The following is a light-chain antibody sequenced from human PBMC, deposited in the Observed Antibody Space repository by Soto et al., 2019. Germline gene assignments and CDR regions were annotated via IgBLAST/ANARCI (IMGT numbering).Light chain of an antibody. CDR3: CSYAGGYVYV. CDR1: GSDIGLYKY. J-gene: IGLJ1*01. CDR2: NVN. V-gene: IGLV2-11*01. Sequence: QSVLTQPRAGSGSPGQSVTISCTGTGSDIGLYKYVPWYQQHPGKTPKLMIYNVNKRPSGVPDRFSGSKSGNTASLTISGLQGDDEADYFCCSYAGGYVYVFGHGTKVTVL.